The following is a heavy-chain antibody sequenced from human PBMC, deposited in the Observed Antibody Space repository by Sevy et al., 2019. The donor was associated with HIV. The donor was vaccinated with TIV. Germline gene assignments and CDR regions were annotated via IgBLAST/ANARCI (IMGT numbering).Heavy chain of an antibody. J-gene: IGHJ5*02. CDR2: ISGSSSTI. Sequence: GGSLRLSCAASGFSFSIYSVNWVRQAPGKGLEWVSYISGSSSTIYYADSVQGRFTISRDNAKNSLYLQLNSLRDEDTAVYYCARVDYNSNWFDPWGQGTLVTVSS. D-gene: IGHD3-10*01. V-gene: IGHV3-48*02. CDR3: ARVDYNSNWFDP. CDR1: GFSFSIYS.